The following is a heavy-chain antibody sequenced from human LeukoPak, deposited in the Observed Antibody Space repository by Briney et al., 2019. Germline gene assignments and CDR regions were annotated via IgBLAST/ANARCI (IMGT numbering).Heavy chain of an antibody. CDR2: IWYDGSNK. J-gene: IGHJ3*02. Sequence: GGSLRLSCAASGFTFSSYGMHWVRQAPGKGLEWVAVIWYDGSNKYYEDSAKGRFTITRDNSKNTLYLQMNSMSGEGTAGDYCARDGGGGRTYFECAYDIWGQGTMVTVSS. D-gene: IGHD1-26*01. CDR3: ARDGGGGRTYFECAYDI. CDR1: GFTFSSYG. V-gene: IGHV3-33*01.